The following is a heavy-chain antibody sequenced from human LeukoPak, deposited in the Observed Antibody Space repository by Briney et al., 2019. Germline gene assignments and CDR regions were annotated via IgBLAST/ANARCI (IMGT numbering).Heavy chain of an antibody. D-gene: IGHD3-16*01. V-gene: IGHV7-4-1*02. Sequence: GASVKVSCKASGYTFTVYSINWLRQVPGQGLEWMGWINMYTANPAYAQGFTERFVFSLDTSVSTAYLEISNLKAEDTAVYYCARHDNDDDFDYWGQGTLVTVSS. CDR3: ARHDNDDDFDY. CDR1: GYTFTVYS. J-gene: IGHJ4*02. CDR2: INMYTANP.